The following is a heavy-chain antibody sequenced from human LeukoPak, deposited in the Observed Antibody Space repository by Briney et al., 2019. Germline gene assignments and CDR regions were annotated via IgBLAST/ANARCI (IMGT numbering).Heavy chain of an antibody. CDR1: GFTFSTYG. V-gene: IGHV3-30*18. CDR3: AQPGYCSGSSCYNWFDP. J-gene: IGHJ5*02. CDR2: ISYDGGHK. D-gene: IGHD2-15*01. Sequence: EPGGSLRLSYAASGFTFSTYGMHWVRQAPGKGLEWVAIISYDGGHKYYADFVKGRFTISRDNSKNTLFLQMNSLRAEDTAVYYCAQPGYCSGSSCYNWFDPWGQGTLVTVSS.